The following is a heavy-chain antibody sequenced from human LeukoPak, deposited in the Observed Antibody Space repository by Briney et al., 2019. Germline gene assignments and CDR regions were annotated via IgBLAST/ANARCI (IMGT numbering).Heavy chain of an antibody. CDR2: INHSGST. D-gene: IGHD3-10*01. CDR1: GGSFSGYY. J-gene: IGHJ6*03. CDR3: ARVTEYYGSGRRHNYYSYYMDV. Sequence: SETLSLTCAVYGGSFSGYYWSWIRQPPGKGLEWIGEINHSGSTNYNPSLKSRVTISVDTSKNQFSLKLSSVTAADTAVCYCARVTEYYGSGRRHNYYSYYMDVWGKGTTVTISS. V-gene: IGHV4-34*01.